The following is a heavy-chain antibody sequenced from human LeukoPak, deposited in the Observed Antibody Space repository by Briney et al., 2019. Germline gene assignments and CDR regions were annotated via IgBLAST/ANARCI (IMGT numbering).Heavy chain of an antibody. CDR1: GFTFSNYN. V-gene: IGHV3-48*01. CDR3: AREPTYSSSWYTSCDY. Sequence: GGSLRLSCAASGFTFSNYNMNWVRQAPGKGLEWVSYITLSSTTIYYADSVKGRFTISRDNAKNSLYLQMNSLRAEDTAVYYCAREPTYSSSWYTSCDYWGQGTLVTVSS. D-gene: IGHD6-13*01. CDR2: ITLSSTTI. J-gene: IGHJ4*02.